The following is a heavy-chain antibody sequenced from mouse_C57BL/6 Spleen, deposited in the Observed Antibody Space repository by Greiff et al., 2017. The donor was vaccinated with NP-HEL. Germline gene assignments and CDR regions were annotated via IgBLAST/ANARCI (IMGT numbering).Heavy chain of an antibody. D-gene: IGHD3-2*02. Sequence: VQLKQSGAELVRPGASVKLSCTASGFNIKDDYMHWVKQRPEQGLEWIGWIDPENGDTEYASKFQGKATITADTSSNTAYLQLSSLTSEDTAVYYCTTGTAQATGFAYWGQGTLVTVSA. CDR2: IDPENGDT. V-gene: IGHV14-4*01. CDR3: TTGTAQATGFAY. CDR1: GFNIKDDY. J-gene: IGHJ3*01.